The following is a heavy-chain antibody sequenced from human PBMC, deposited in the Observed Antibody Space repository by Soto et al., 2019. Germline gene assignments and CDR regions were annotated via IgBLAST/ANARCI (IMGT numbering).Heavy chain of an antibody. CDR3: ASGSFSSSSSWFDP. CDR2: IYYSGRT. J-gene: IGHJ5*02. Sequence: SDTLSLTCTVSGGSISSGGYYWSWIRQHPGKGLEWIGYIYYSGRTYYNPSLHSRVSIAVDTTENQFSLKLTSVTAADTSVYYCASGSFSSSSSWFDPWGRGTLVTVSS. V-gene: IGHV4-31*03. D-gene: IGHD6-6*01. CDR1: GGSISSGGYY.